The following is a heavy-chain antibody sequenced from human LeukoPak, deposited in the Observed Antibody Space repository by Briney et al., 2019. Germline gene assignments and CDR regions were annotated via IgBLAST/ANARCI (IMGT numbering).Heavy chain of an antibody. D-gene: IGHD6-6*01. CDR3: ARSSYSSSSSV. J-gene: IGHJ3*01. V-gene: IGHV3-7*03. Sequence: PGGSLRLSCAVSGFTFSGFWMSWSRQAPGKGLEWVASINSDGSEGYYADVVKGRFTISRDNAKNSLYLRINSLRAEDTAVYYCARSSYSSSSSVWGQGKMVTVSS. CDR2: INSDGSEG. CDR1: GFTFSGFW.